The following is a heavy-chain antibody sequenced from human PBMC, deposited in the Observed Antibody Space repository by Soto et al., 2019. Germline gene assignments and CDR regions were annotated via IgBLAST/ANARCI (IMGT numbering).Heavy chain of an antibody. J-gene: IGHJ4*02. CDR2: IHNTGGT. Sequence: QVQLQESGPRLVKPSETLSLTCTISGASISNHYCQWFRQPPGKGLEWIGYIHNTGGTNYNPSLKSPVTISLDTSKNQFSLQLTSVTAADTVVYYFATGGGWLRGCWGRGPLVTVSS. CDR1: GASISNHY. CDR3: ATGGGWLRGC. D-gene: IGHD6-19*01. V-gene: IGHV4-59*11.